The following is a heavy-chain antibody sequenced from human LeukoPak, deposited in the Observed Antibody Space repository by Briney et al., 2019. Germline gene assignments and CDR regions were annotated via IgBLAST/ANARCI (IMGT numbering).Heavy chain of an antibody. CDR3: ARGYSSSWYIDAFDI. CDR1: GFTFSSYA. V-gene: IGHV3-53*01. CDR2: IYSGGST. D-gene: IGHD6-13*01. Sequence: GGSLRLSCAASGFTFSSYAMSWVRQAPGKGLEWVSVIYSGGSTYYADSVKGRFTISRDNSKNTLYLQMNSLRAEDTAVYYCARGYSSSWYIDAFDIWGQGTMVTVSS. J-gene: IGHJ3*02.